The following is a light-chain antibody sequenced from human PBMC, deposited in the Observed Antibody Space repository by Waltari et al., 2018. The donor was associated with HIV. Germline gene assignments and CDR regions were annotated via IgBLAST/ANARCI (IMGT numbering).Light chain of an antibody. CDR3: XXWDXTSDHVL. J-gene: IGLJ2*01. V-gene: IGLV3-21*04. CDR2: YDT. CDR1: XXXXKR. Sequence: SSLLTQTPSVSVAPGKTARITXGXXXXXXKRVHWYQQXXXXXPLLVIYYDTDRPSGIPERLSGSNXXXXXTLXISRVGDXDXAXXYXXXWDXTSDHVLFGGGTRLTVL.